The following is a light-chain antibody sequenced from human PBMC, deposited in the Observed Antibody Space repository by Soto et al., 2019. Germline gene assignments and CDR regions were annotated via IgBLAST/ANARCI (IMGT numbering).Light chain of an antibody. V-gene: IGKV1-5*03. CDR1: QNINSW. J-gene: IGKJ1*01. CDR2: KAS. CDR3: QQYNTYLVT. Sequence: DIQMTQSPSTLPASVGDRVTITCRASQNINSWLAWYQQKPGKAPKLLIYKASTLQSGVPSRFSGSGSGTEFTLTISSLQPEDFASYYCQQYNTYLVTFGQGTKVEIK.